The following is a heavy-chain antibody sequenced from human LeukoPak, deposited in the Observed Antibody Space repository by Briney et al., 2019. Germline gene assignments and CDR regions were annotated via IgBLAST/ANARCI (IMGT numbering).Heavy chain of an antibody. CDR1: GYSFTSYW. J-gene: IGHJ3*02. V-gene: IGHV5-51*01. Sequence: GESLKISCKGSGYSFTSYWIGWVRQMPGKGLEWMGIIYPGDSDTRYSPSFQGQVTISADKSISTAYLQWSSLKASDTAMYYCARAIAARPGYDAFDIWGQGTMVTVSS. D-gene: IGHD6-6*01. CDR3: ARAIAARPGYDAFDI. CDR2: IYPGDSDT.